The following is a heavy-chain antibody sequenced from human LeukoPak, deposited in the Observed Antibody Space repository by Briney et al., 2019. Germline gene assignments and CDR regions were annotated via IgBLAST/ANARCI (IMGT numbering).Heavy chain of an antibody. J-gene: IGHJ6*03. Sequence: GGSLRLSCAASGFTFSSYTIHWVRQAPGQRLQSVSAITSNGAYTHYADSVKGRFAISRDNSRNAVFLQMGGLRIEDMAVYYCARVKVGATVSDYYYYYMDVWGKGTTVTVSS. V-gene: IGHV3-64*02. CDR3: ARVKVGATVSDYYYYYMDV. CDR2: ITSNGAYT. D-gene: IGHD1-26*01. CDR1: GFTFSSYT.